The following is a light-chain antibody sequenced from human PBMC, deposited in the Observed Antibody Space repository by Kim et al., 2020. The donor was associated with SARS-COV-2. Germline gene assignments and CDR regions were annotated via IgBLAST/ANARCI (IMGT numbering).Light chain of an antibody. J-gene: IGKJ1*01. CDR3: QHYSSSPPWT. Sequence: PKETSPLSCSARQSISSSYLAWYQQKPGQAPRLLIYGASSRATGIPDRFSGSGSGADFTLTISRLEPEDFAVYYCQHYSSSPPWTFGQGTKVDIK. CDR1: QSISSSY. CDR2: GAS. V-gene: IGKV3-20*01.